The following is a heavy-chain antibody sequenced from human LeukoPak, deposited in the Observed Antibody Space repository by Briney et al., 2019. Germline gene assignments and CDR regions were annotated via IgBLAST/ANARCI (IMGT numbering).Heavy chain of an antibody. D-gene: IGHD6-13*01. J-gene: IGHJ6*03. CDR1: GGSISSYY. Sequence: SETLPLTCTVSGGSISSYYWSWIRQPPGKGLEWIGYIYYSGSTNYNPSFKSRVTISVDTSKNQFSLKLSSVTAADTAVYYCASLIAAAGNYYYYLDLWGEETTVSVSS. CDR3: ASLIAAAGNYYYYLDL. V-gene: IGHV4-59*01. CDR2: IYYSGST.